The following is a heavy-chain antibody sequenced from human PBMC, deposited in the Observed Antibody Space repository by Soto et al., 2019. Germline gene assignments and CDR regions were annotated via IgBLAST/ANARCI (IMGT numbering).Heavy chain of an antibody. CDR3: ARDTYGSMFFDY. D-gene: IGHD3-10*01. Sequence: GGSLRLSCAASGFTLSSYSMNWVRQAPGKGLEWVSFISNTGRTIYYADSVKGRFTISRDNAKNSLYLQMNSLRDEDTAVYYCARDTYGSMFFDYWGQGTLVTVSS. CDR2: ISNTGRTI. CDR1: GFTLSSYS. J-gene: IGHJ4*02. V-gene: IGHV3-48*02.